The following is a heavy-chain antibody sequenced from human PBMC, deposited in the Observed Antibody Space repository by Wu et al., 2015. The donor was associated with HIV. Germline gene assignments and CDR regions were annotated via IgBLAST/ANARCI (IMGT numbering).Heavy chain of an antibody. CDR3: ARGSGDYDILTGYYDYFDY. CDR2: INPSGGST. CDR1: GGTFSNYA. J-gene: IGHJ4*02. Sequence: QVQLVQSGAEVKKTGSSLKVSCKAGGTFSNYAISWVRQAPGQGLEWMGIINPSGGSTSYAQKFQGRVTMTRDTSTSTVYMELSSLRSEDTAVYYCARGSGDYDILTGYYDYFDYWGQGTLVTVSS. D-gene: IGHD3-9*01. V-gene: IGHV1-46*01.